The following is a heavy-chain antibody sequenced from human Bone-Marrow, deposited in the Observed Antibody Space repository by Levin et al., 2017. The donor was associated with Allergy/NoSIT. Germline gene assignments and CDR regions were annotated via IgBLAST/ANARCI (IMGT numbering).Heavy chain of an antibody. J-gene: IGHJ6*02. V-gene: IGHV3-21*01. D-gene: IGHD6-13*01. CDR2: ITTTSHYI. CDR1: GFPFSTYG. CDR3: AGAAGAAGRGGLDV. Sequence: GGSLRLSCATSGFPFSTYGMAWVRQAPGKGLEWVASITTTSHYIHYADSVKGRFTISRDNANNSLSLQMNRLRGEDTAVYYCAGAAGAAGRGGLDVWGQGATVTVSS.